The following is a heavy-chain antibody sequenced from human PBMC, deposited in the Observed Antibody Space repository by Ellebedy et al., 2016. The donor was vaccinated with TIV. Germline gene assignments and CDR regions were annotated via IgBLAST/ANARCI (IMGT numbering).Heavy chain of an antibody. V-gene: IGHV4-59*01. CDR3: AREVGATFGNAFDI. Sequence: MPSATLSLTCTVSGGSISSYYWSWIRQPPGKGLEWIGYIYYSGSTNYNPSLKSRVTISVDTSKNQFSLKLSSVTAADTAVYYCAREVGATFGNAFDIWGQGTMVTVSS. CDR1: GGSISSYY. CDR2: IYYSGST. D-gene: IGHD1-26*01. J-gene: IGHJ3*02.